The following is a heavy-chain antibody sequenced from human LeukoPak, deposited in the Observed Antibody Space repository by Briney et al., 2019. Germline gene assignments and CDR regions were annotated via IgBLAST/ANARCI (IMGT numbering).Heavy chain of an antibody. Sequence: PGGSLRLSCAASGFTFSNYDIHWVRQATGKGLECVSSIGSADDTYYRSSVQGRFTISRDNTKNSLYLQMNSLRAGATAVYYCARGTWTYYMDVWGKGTTVTVSS. CDR1: GFTFSNYD. J-gene: IGHJ6*03. V-gene: IGHV3-13*01. CDR2: IGSADDT. D-gene: IGHD3/OR15-3a*01. CDR3: ARGTWTYYMDV.